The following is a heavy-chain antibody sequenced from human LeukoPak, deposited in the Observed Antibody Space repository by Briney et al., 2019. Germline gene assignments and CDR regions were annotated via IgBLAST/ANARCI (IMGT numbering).Heavy chain of an antibody. V-gene: IGHV3-64*01. Sequence: GGSLRLSCAASGFSFSSYAMHWVRQTPGKGLEFVSAISTDGSRTYYANSVKGRFTISRDNSKSTLYLQMGSVRADDMAVYYCARPAAGSNGLDYWGQGILVTVSS. CDR1: GFSFSSYA. D-gene: IGHD6-19*01. CDR2: ISTDGSRT. CDR3: ARPAAGSNGLDY. J-gene: IGHJ4*02.